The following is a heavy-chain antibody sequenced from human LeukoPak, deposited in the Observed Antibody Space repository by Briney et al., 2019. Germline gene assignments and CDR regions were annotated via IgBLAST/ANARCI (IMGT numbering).Heavy chain of an antibody. Sequence: ASVKVSCKASGYTFTSYDINWVRRAIGQGLEWMGWMNPNSGNTGYAQKFQGRVTMTRNTSISTAYMELSSLRSEDTAVYYCARGLEFAPVPEHEGGPGTLVTVSS. V-gene: IGHV1-8*01. CDR2: MNPNSGNT. J-gene: IGHJ4*02. CDR3: ARGLEFAPVPEHE. D-gene: IGHD2-2*01. CDR1: GYTFTSYD.